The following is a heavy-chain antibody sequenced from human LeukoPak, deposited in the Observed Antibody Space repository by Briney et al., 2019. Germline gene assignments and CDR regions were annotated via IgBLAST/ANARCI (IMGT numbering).Heavy chain of an antibody. CDR3: ARGQRAHVEWSSYMDV. J-gene: IGHJ6*03. Sequence: GGSLRLSCAASGFTFSSYWMHWVRQAPGKGLVWVSRINSDGSSTSYADSVKGRFTISRDNAKNTLYLQMNNLRAEDTAVYYCARGQRAHVEWSSYMDVWGKGTTVTVTS. D-gene: IGHD3-3*01. CDR1: GFTFSSYW. V-gene: IGHV3-74*01. CDR2: INSDGSST.